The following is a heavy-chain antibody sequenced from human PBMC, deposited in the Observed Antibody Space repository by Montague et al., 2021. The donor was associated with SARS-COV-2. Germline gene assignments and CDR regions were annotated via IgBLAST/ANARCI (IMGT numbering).Heavy chain of an antibody. CDR1: NASFSSYY. CDR2: ITPSGST. CDR3: ARGPSRLKWLRPFDY. Sequence: SETLSLTCAVYNASFSSYYWSWIRQPPGKGLEWIGDITPSGSTNHSPSPRSRVTLSVDTSKNQFSLDLSSVTAADTAVYYCARGPSRLKWLRPFDYWGQGILVTVSS. V-gene: IGHV4-34*01. J-gene: IGHJ4*02. D-gene: IGHD5-12*01.